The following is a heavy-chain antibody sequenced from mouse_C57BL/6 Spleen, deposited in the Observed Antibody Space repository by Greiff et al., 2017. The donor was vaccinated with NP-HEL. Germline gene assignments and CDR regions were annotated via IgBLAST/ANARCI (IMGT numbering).Heavy chain of an antibody. V-gene: IGHV5-4*01. Sequence: DVQLVESGGGLVKPGGSLKLSCAASGFTFSSYAMSWVRQTPEKRLEWVATISDGGSYTYYPDNVKGRFTISRDNAKNNLYLQMSHLKSEDTAMYYCARDSPYYYGSSYFDYWGQGTTLTVSS. D-gene: IGHD1-1*01. CDR2: ISDGGSYT. CDR1: GFTFSSYA. J-gene: IGHJ2*01. CDR3: ARDSPYYYGSSYFDY.